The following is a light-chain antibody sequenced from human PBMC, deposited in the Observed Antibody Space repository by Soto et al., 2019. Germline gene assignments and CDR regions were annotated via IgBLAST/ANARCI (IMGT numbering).Light chain of an antibody. CDR3: QKYDTAPLT. J-gene: IGKJ4*01. CDR2: GAT. Sequence: DIQMTQSPSSLSASVGDRVTISCRASAEISNFLAWYQRKPGNAPTLLIYGATTVQSGVPSRFRGSGSGTEFTLTISSLQPEEVATYSCQKYDTAPLTFGGGTKVDI. V-gene: IGKV1-27*01. CDR1: AEISNF.